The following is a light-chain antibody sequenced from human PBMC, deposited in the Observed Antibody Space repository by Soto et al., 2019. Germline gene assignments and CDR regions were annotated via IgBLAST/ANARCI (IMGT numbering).Light chain of an antibody. V-gene: IGKV1-13*02. CDR2: DAS. Sequence: IHLTQSPSSLSASVGDRVTITCQASQGISSALAWYQQKPGKAPKLLIYDASSLESGVPSRFSGSGSGTDFTLTISSLQPEDFATYYCQQSYSTPITFGQGTRLEIK. CDR1: QGISSA. CDR3: QQSYSTPIT. J-gene: IGKJ5*01.